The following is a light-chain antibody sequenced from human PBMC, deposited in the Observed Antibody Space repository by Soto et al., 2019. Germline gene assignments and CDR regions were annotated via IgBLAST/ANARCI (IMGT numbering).Light chain of an antibody. CDR1: SSDVGGYNC. V-gene: IGLV2-14*01. J-gene: IGLJ2*01. Sequence: QSALTQPASVSGSPGQSITLSCTGTSSDVGGYNCVSWYQQHPGKAPKLMIYDVSNRPSGVSNRFSGSKSGNTASLTISGLQAEDEADYYCSSYTSSSTVVFGGGTKLTVL. CDR2: DVS. CDR3: SSYTSSSTVV.